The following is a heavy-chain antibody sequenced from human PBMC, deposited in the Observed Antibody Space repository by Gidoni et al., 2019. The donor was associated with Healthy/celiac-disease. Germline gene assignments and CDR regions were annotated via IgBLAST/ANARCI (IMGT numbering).Heavy chain of an antibody. J-gene: IGHJ4*02. Sequence: QVQLVQSGAEVKKPGSSVKVSCQASGGTFRSYAISWVRQAPGQGLEWMGRSIPILGIANYAQKLQRRVTITADKSTSTAYMELSSLRSEDTAVYYCAGGYYDSTVVNGYWGQGTLVTVSS. CDR2: SIPILGIA. CDR3: AGGYYDSTVVNGY. CDR1: GGTFRSYA. D-gene: IGHD3-22*01. V-gene: IGHV1-69*04.